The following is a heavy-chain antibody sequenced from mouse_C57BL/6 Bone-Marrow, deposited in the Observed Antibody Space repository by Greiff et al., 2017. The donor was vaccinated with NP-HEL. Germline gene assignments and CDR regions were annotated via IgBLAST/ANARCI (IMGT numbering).Heavy chain of an antibody. J-gene: IGHJ2*01. D-gene: IGHD1-1*01. CDR2: IGPGSGST. Sequence: QVQLKESGAELVKPGASVKISCKASGYTFTDYYINWVKQRPGQGLEWIGKIGPGSGSTYYNEKFKGKATLTADKSSSTAYMQLSSLTSEDSAVYFCARSKFYYYGSSYLYYFDYWGQGTTLTVSS. CDR1: GYTFTDYY. V-gene: IGHV1-77*01. CDR3: ARSKFYYYGSSYLYYFDY.